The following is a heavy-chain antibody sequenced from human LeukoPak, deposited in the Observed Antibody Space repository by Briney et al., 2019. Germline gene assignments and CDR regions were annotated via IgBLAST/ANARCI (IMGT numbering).Heavy chain of an antibody. J-gene: IGHJ6*03. V-gene: IGHV3-64*01. CDR2: ISSNGGST. CDR3: ARASLGYCTNGVCYYYYYMDV. CDR1: GFTFSSYA. Sequence: GGSLRLSCAASGFTFSSYAMHSVRQAPGKGLEYVSAISSNGGSTYYANSVKGRFTISRDNSKNTLYLQMGSLRAEDMAVYYCARASLGYCTNGVCYYYYYMDVWGKGTTVTVSS. D-gene: IGHD2-8*01.